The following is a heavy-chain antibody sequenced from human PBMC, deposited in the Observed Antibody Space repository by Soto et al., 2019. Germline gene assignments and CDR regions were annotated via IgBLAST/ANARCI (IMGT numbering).Heavy chain of an antibody. CDR1: GGTFSSYA. D-gene: IGHD6-19*01. CDR2: IIPIFGTA. CDR3: ARVGIAVAGTPAPHFDP. V-gene: IGHV1-69*01. J-gene: IGHJ5*02. Sequence: QVQLVQSGAEVKKPGSSVKVSCKASGGTFSSYAISWVRQAPGQGLEWMGGIIPIFGTANYAQKFQGRVTITADESTSTAYMELSSLRSEDTAMYYCARVGIAVAGTPAPHFDPWGQGTLVTVSS.